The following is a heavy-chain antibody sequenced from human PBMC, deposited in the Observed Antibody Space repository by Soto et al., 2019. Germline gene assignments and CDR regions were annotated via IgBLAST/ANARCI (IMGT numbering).Heavy chain of an antibody. CDR3: ARDIDYSDSSVSY. Sequence: QVQLVQPGAEVKKPGSSVKVSCKASGGTFGTDTISWVRQAPGQGLEWMGRIIPIIDIADYTQKFQGRVTITANMSTSTAYMELTSLKSEDTAVYYCARDIDYSDSSVSYWGQGTLVTVSS. V-gene: IGHV1-69*08. CDR2: IIPIIDIA. CDR1: GGTFGTDT. J-gene: IGHJ4*02. D-gene: IGHD3-22*01.